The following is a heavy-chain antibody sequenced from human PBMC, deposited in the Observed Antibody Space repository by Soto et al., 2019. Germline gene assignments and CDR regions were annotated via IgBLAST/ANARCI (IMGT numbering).Heavy chain of an antibody. CDR3: ARDVSRNPDDFWSTPYYYYYYMDV. V-gene: IGHV1-46*01. CDR1: GYTFTSYY. J-gene: IGHJ6*03. D-gene: IGHD3-3*01. Sequence: ASVKVSCKASGYTFTSYYMHWVRQAPGQGLEWMGIINPSGGSTSYAQKFQGRVTMTRDTSTSTVYMELSSLRSEDTAVYYCARDVSRNPDDFWSTPYYYYYYMDVWGKGTTVTVSS. CDR2: INPSGGST.